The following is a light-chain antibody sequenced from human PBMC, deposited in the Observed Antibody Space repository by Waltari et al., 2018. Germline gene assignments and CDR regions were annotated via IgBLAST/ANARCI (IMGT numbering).Light chain of an antibody. CDR2: AAS. J-gene: IGKJ2*01. Sequence: DIQMTQSPSSLSASVGDRVTITCRASQSITTYLNWYQQKPGKAPKLLIYAASSLQSGVPSRFSGSGSGTDFTLTISSLQPEDSAIYYCLQSYNLPPTFGQGAKLEI. CDR1: QSITTY. CDR3: LQSYNLPPT. V-gene: IGKV1-39*01.